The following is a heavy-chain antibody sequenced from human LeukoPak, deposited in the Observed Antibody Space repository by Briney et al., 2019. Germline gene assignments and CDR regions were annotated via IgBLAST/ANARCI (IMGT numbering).Heavy chain of an antibody. J-gene: IGHJ4*02. D-gene: IGHD3-22*01. Sequence: GGSLRLSCAASGFTFSSYGMHWVRQAPGKGLEWVAFIRYDGSNKYYADSVKGRFTISRDNAKNSLYLQMNSLRAEDTAVYYCARWGYYDSTGGDYWGQGTLVTVSS. V-gene: IGHV3-30*02. CDR3: ARWGYYDSTGGDY. CDR1: GFTFSSYG. CDR2: IRYDGSNK.